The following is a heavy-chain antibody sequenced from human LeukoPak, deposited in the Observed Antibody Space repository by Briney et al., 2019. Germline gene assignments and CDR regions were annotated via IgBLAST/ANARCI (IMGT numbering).Heavy chain of an antibody. CDR3: AKEFPGDSSGWYDAFDI. CDR1: GFTFSSYA. D-gene: IGHD6-19*01. Sequence: PGGSLRLSCAASGFTFSSYAMSWVRQAPGKGLEWVSAISGSGGSTYYADSVKGRFTISRDNSKNSPYLQMNSLRAEDTALYYCAKEFPGDSSGWYDAFDIWGQGTMVTVSS. CDR2: ISGSGGST. J-gene: IGHJ3*02. V-gene: IGHV3-23*01.